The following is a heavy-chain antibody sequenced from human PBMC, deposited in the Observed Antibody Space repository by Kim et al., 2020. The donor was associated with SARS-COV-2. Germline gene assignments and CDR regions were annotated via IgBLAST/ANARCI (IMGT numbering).Heavy chain of an antibody. Sequence: ASVKVSCKASGYTFTSYAMHWVRQAPGQRLEWMGWINAGNGNTKYSQKFQGRVTITRDTSASTAYMELSSLRSEDTAVYYCAREGELLWFGELFHFDMDVWGQGTTVTVSS. CDR3: AREGELLWFGELFHFDMDV. D-gene: IGHD3-10*01. CDR1: GYTFTSYA. V-gene: IGHV1-3*01. CDR2: INAGNGNT. J-gene: IGHJ6*02.